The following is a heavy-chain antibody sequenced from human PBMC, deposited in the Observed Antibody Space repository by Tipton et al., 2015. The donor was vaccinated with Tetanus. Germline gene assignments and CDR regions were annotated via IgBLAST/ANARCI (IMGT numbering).Heavy chain of an antibody. V-gene: IGHV4-59*11. Sequence: TLSLTCTVSGGSISNHYWSWIRQPPGKGLEWIGYLYDNGRTKYNPSLNSRVTISVDTSKNQFSLRLSSVTAADTAVYYCARSHVFRLTLFGEEIPRSGRFDPWGQGTLVTVSS. CDR2: LYDNGRT. J-gene: IGHJ5*02. CDR3: ARSHVFRLTLFGEEIPRSGRFDP. D-gene: IGHD3-3*01. CDR1: GGSISNHY.